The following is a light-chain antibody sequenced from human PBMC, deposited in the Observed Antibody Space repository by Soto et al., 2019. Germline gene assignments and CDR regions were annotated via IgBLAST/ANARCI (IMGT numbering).Light chain of an antibody. J-gene: IGKJ3*01. CDR3: LQRYNWFT. V-gene: IGKV3-11*01. CDR1: QSVSRY. Sequence: EIVLTQSPATLSLSPGERATLSCRASQSVSRYLAWYQQKPGQAPRLLIYDASNRATGIPAKFRGNGSGTDFTLTIRRGEAGAVSVYCWLQRYNWFTFEPGAEAD. CDR2: DAS.